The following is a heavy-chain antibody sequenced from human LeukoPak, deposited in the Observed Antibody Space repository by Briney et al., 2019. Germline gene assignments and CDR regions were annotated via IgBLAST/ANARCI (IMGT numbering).Heavy chain of an antibody. CDR2: VYHSGST. CDR1: GGSISSSYW. V-gene: IGHV4-4*02. CDR3: AGAYRGGDCYSGRAFDI. D-gene: IGHD2-21*02. Sequence: SETLSLTCAVSGGSISSSYWWSWVRQPPGKGLEWIGEVYHSGSTNYYPSLKSRVTISIEKSKNQFSLKLSSVTAADTAVYYCAGAYRGGDCYSGRAFDIWGQGTMVTVSS. J-gene: IGHJ3*02.